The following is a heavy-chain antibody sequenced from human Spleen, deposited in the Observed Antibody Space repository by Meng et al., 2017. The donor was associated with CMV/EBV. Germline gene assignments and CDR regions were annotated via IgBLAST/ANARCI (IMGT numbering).Heavy chain of an antibody. Sequence: SCSASASTFTSRGLTWVRPAPGPGLEWMGWISPSIGSAHYAQRLEGRDTMTTDRSTTTAYLGLKSLRYDDTTVYFCARGAEIFDYWGQGTLVTVSS. CDR2: ISPSIGSA. CDR1: ASTFTSRG. J-gene: IGHJ4*02. D-gene: IGHD1-26*01. CDR3: ARGAEIFDY. V-gene: IGHV1-18*04.